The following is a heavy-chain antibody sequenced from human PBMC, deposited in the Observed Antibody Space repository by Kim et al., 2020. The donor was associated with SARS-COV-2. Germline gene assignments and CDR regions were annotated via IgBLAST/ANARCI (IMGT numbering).Heavy chain of an antibody. CDR1: GYTFTGYY. CDR3: ARQVVYGDCDY. J-gene: IGHJ4*02. V-gene: IGHV1-2*06. D-gene: IGHD4-17*01. CDR2: INPNSGGT. Sequence: ASVKVSCKASGYTFTGYYMHWVRQAPGQGLDWMGRINPNSGGTNYAQKFQGRVTMTRDTSISTAYMELSRLRSDDTAVYYCARQVVYGDCDYWGQGTLVTVSS.